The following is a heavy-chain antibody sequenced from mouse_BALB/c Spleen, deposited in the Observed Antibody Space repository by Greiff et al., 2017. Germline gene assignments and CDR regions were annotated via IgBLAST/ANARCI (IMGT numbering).Heavy chain of an antibody. CDR2: ISYSGST. J-gene: IGHJ1*01. CDR1: GDSITSGY. Sequence: EVKLVESGPSLVKPSQTLSLTCSVTGDSITSGYWNWIRKFPGNKLEYMGYISYSGSTYYNPSLKSRISITRDTSKNQYYLQLNSVTTEDTATYYCARSDYDYWYFDVWGAGTTVTVSS. V-gene: IGHV3-8*02. CDR3: ARSDYDYWYFDV. D-gene: IGHD2-4*01.